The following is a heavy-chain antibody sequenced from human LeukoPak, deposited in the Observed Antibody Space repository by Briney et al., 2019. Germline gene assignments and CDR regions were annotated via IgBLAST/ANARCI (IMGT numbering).Heavy chain of an antibody. D-gene: IGHD1-26*01. CDR1: GFTFTTYW. CDR2: IKQDGTEK. V-gene: IGHV3-7*01. Sequence: GESLRLSCAASGFTFTTYWMSWVRQAPGKGLEWVANIKQDGTEKYYVDSVKGRFTISRDNAKNSLYLQMNSLRAGDTAVYYCARKGALGAFDIWGQGTMVTVSS. CDR3: ARKGALGAFDI. J-gene: IGHJ3*02.